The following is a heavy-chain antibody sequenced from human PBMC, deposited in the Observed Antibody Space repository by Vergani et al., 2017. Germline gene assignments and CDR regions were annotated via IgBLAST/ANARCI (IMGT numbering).Heavy chain of an antibody. J-gene: IGHJ6*03. Sequence: QVQLQESGPGLVKPSETLSLTCTVSGGSVSSGSYYWSWIRQPPGKGLEWIGSIDDSGSTNYNPSLNSLVTISVDTSKNQFSLKLSSVTAADTAVYYCARESQLGRHYYYYMDVWGKGTTVTVS. V-gene: IGHV4-61*01. D-gene: IGHD6-6*01. CDR3: ARESQLGRHYYYYMDV. CDR2: IDDSGST. CDR1: GGSVSSGSYY.